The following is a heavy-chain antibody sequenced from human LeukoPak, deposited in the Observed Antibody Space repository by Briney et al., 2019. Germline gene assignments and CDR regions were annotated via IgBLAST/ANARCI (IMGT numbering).Heavy chain of an antibody. J-gene: IGHJ4*02. CDR1: GASISSGGYY. V-gene: IGHV4-61*02. Sequence: SETLSLTCTVSGASISSGGYYWSWIRQPAGKGLEWIGRMYTSGITNYNPSLESRVTISLDTSENQFSLKRSSVTAADTAVYYCARGAALYYFDWWGQGTLVTVSS. D-gene: IGHD6-6*01. CDR3: ARGAALYYFDW. CDR2: MYTSGIT.